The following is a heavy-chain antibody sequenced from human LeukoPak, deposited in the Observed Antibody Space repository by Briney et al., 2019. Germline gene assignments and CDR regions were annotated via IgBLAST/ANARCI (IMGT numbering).Heavy chain of an antibody. J-gene: IGHJ3*02. V-gene: IGHV3-23*01. CDR3: AKDPSRLMVPPYWVI. Sequence: GGSLRLSCAASGFTFSSYGMSWVRQAPGKGLEWVSAISGSGGSTYYADSVKGRFTISRDNSKNTLYLQMNSLRAEDTAVYYCAKDPSRLMVPPYWVIWGQGTMVTVSS. CDR1: GFTFSSYG. D-gene: IGHD2-8*01. CDR2: ISGSGGST.